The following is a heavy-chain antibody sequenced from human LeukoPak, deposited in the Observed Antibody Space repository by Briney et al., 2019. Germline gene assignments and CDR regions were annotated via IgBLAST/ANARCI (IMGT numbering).Heavy chain of an antibody. Sequence: ASVKVSCKVSGNTVTDYYVHWVRQAPGQGLEWMGWINPNSGGTNLAQRFQGRVTMTTDASISTAYMELSSLRSDDTALYYCAKGSGSIMIRGVITNYFHLWGRGTLVTVSS. J-gene: IGHJ2*01. CDR1: GNTVTDYY. D-gene: IGHD3-10*01. CDR2: INPNSGGT. V-gene: IGHV1-2*02. CDR3: AKGSGSIMIRGVITNYFHL.